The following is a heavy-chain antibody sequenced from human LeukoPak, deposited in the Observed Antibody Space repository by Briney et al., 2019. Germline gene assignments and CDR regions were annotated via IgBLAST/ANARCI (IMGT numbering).Heavy chain of an antibody. D-gene: IGHD6-19*01. V-gene: IGHV3-7*01. Sequence: GGSLRLSCVVSGFTFSSYWMSWVRQAPGKGLEWVANIKQDGSEKYYVDSVKGRFIISRDNAKNSLYLQMNSLRAEDTAVYYCARDLVSSGPYCYYFYGMDVWGQGTTVTVSS. J-gene: IGHJ6*02. CDR3: ARDLVSSGPYCYYFYGMDV. CDR2: IKQDGSEK. CDR1: GFTFSSYW.